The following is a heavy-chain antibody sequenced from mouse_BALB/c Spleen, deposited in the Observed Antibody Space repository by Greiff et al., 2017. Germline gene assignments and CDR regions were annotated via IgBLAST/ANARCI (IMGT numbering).Heavy chain of an antibody. V-gene: IGHV5-6-3*01. CDR1: GFTFSSYG. CDR2: INSNGGST. Sequence: EVHLVESGGGLVQPGGSLKLSCAASGFTFSSYGMSWVRQTPDKRLELVATINSNGGSTYYPDSVKGRFTISRDNAKNTLYLQMSSLKSEDTAMYYCARDRDYGNFFDYWGQGTTLTVSS. CDR3: ARDRDYGNFFDY. D-gene: IGHD2-1*01. J-gene: IGHJ2*01.